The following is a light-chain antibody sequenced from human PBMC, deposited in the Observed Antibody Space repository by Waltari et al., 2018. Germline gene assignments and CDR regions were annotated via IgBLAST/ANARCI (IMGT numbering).Light chain of an antibody. CDR1: QSIARN. J-gene: IGKJ2*01. V-gene: IGKV3-15*01. CDR2: GAS. CDR3: QQYNSWRT. Sequence: EILLTQSPPTLSASPGESATLSCRASQSIARNLAWYQQKPGQAPRLLIYGASTRATGIPARFSGSGSGTEFTLTISSLQSEDFAVYYCQQYNSWRTFGQGTKLEIK.